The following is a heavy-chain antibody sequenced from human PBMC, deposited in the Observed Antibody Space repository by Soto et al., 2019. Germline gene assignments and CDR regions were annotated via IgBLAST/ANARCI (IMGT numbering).Heavy chain of an antibody. D-gene: IGHD4-17*01. V-gene: IGHV1-58*01. CDR3: VAGVAGSRGSDYNYPMDV. J-gene: IGHJ6*02. CDR1: GFSFLDST. CDR2: IAGGSGQT. Sequence: QMQLVQSGPEAKKPGTSMQVSCKASGFSFLDSTVQWLRQARGQRLEWIGWIAGGSGQTRYAQKLQGRVTFTRDMSTNTAYMEVTGLRSEDTAAYFCVAGVAGSRGSDYNYPMDVWGQGTTVTVSS.